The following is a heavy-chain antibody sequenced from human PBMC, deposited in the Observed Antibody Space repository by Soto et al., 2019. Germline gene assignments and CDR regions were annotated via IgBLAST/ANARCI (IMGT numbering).Heavy chain of an antibody. J-gene: IGHJ6*03. D-gene: IGHD3-9*01. V-gene: IGHV3-23*01. CDR2: ISGSGGST. Sequence: PGGSLRLSCAASGFTFSSYAMSWVRQAPGKGLEWVSAISGSGGSTYYADSVKGRFTISRDNSKNTLYLQMNSLRAEDTAVYYCAKDGYFDWLLVPYYMDVWGKGTTVTVSS. CDR1: GFTFSSYA. CDR3: AKDGYFDWLLVPYYMDV.